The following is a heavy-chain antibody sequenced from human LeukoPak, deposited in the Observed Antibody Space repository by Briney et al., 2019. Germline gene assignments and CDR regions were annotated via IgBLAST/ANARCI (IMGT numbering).Heavy chain of an antibody. CDR2: ISSSSSTI. Sequence: GGSLRLSRAASGFTFSSYSMNWVRQAPGKGLEWVSYISSSSSTIYYADSVKGRFTISRDNAKNSLYLQMNSLRAEDTAVYYCARGEGYYYYMDVWGKGTTVTVSS. J-gene: IGHJ6*03. CDR1: GFTFSSYS. CDR3: ARGEGYYYYMDV. V-gene: IGHV3-48*04.